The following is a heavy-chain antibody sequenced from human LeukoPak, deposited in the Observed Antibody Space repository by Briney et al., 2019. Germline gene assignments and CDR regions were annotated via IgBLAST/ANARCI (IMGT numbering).Heavy chain of an antibody. CDR2: INPSGST. Sequence: SETLSLTCAVYGGSFSGYHWTWIRRSPGKGLEWIGDINPSGSTYYNPSLKSRLTISVDTSKNQFSLKLRSVTAADTAVYYCARGRHDITMIVVVMTSVSYYLDVWGKGTTVTVS. CDR3: ARGRHDITMIVVVMTSVSYYLDV. CDR1: GGSFSGYH. J-gene: IGHJ6*03. V-gene: IGHV4-34*01. D-gene: IGHD3-22*01.